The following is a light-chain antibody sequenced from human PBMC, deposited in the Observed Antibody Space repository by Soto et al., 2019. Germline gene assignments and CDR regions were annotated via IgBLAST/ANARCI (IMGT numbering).Light chain of an antibody. Sequence: EIVMTQSPATLSVSPGERATLSCRASQRVSSNLVWYQQKPGQAPRLLIYGASTRATGIPARFSGSGSGTEFTLTISSLQSEDFAVYYCQQSDNWPYTFGQGTKLEIK. CDR1: QRVSSN. V-gene: IGKV3-15*01. CDR2: GAS. J-gene: IGKJ2*01. CDR3: QQSDNWPYT.